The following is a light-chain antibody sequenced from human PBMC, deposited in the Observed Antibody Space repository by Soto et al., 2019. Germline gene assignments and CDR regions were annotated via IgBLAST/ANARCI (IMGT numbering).Light chain of an antibody. J-gene: IGKJ1*01. V-gene: IGKV1-5*03. CDR1: QSISSW. CDR3: QHYNTWPWT. Sequence: DIQMTQSPSTLSASVGDRVTITCRASQSISSWLAWYQQKPGKAPKLLIYKASSLESGVPSRFSGSGSGTEFTLTISSLQSEDFAVYYCQHYNTWPWTFGQGTKVDI. CDR2: KAS.